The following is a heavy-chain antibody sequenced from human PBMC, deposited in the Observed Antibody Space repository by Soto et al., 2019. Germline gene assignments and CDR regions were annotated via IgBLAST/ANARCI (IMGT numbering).Heavy chain of an antibody. J-gene: IGHJ3*02. Sequence: VSCKASGYTFTSYGISWVRQAPGQGLEWMGWISAYNGNTNYAQKLQGRVTMTTDTSTSTAYMELRSLRSDDTAVYYCAKYYGDYVGLGAFDIWGQGTMVTVSS. CDR3: AKYYGDYVGLGAFDI. D-gene: IGHD4-17*01. CDR2: ISAYNGNT. V-gene: IGHV1-18*01. CDR1: GYTFTSYG.